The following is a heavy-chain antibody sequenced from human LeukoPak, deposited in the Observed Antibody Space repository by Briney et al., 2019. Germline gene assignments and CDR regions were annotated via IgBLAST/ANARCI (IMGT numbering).Heavy chain of an antibody. D-gene: IGHD2-21*02. V-gene: IGHV1-69*13. CDR2: IIPIFCIT. CDR3: ARLLAYCGGDCYSTFPDY. Sequence: ASVKVSCKASGGTFSSYAISWGRQAPGQGLEWMGRIIPIFCITNYAQKFQGRVTITADESTSTAYMVMSSLRSEETAVYYCARLLAYCGGDCYSTFPDYWGQGTLVTVSS. CDR1: GGTFSSYA. J-gene: IGHJ4*02.